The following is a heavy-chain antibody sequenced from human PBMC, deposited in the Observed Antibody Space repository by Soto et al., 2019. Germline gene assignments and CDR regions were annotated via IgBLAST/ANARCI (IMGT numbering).Heavy chain of an antibody. Sequence: QVQLVESGGGLVKPGGSLRLSCAASGFTFSDYYMSWIRQAPGKGLEWVSYISSSGSTIYYADSVKGRFTISRDNAKNSLYLQMNSLRAEDTAVYYCAISATYCSGGSCYLPWYFDLWGRGTLVTGSS. J-gene: IGHJ2*01. D-gene: IGHD2-15*01. V-gene: IGHV3-11*01. CDR1: GFTFSDYY. CDR3: AISATYCSGGSCYLPWYFDL. CDR2: ISSSGSTI.